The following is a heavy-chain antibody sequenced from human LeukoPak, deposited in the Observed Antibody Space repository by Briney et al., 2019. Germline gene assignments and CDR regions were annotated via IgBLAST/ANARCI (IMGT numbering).Heavy chain of an antibody. V-gene: IGHV3-74*01. Sequence: GGSLRLSCAASGNYWMHWVRQAPGKGLVWVSHINSDGSWTSYADSVKGRFTISKDNAKNTVYLQMDNLRAEDTAVYYCVSFYEAYWGRGTLVTVSS. CDR3: VSFYEAY. CDR2: INSDGSWT. CDR1: GNYW. J-gene: IGHJ4*02. D-gene: IGHD2/OR15-2a*01.